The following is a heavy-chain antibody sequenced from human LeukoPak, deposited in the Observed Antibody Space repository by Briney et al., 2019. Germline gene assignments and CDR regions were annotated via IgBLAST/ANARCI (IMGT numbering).Heavy chain of an antibody. J-gene: IGHJ6*02. V-gene: IGHV3-64*01. CDR2: ISSNGGST. Sequence: GGSLRLSCAASGFTFSSYAMHWVRQAPGKGLEYVSAISSNGGSTYYANSVKGRFTISRDNSKNTLYLQMGSLRAEDTALYYCAKARGVTSYYYGMDVWGQGTTVTVSS. D-gene: IGHD3-10*01. CDR3: AKARGVTSYYYGMDV. CDR1: GFTFSSYA.